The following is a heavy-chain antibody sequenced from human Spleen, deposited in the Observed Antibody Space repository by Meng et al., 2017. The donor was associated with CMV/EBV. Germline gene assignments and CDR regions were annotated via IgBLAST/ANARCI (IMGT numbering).Heavy chain of an antibody. Sequence: GSYYWSWIRQPPGKGLECMGYIYYSGTTNNNPSLKSRVTISVDTSKNQFSLKLSSVTAADTAVYYCARAPGYCRGTNCYFMGGMDVWGQGTTVTVSS. CDR2: IYYSGTT. D-gene: IGHD2-2*01. V-gene: IGHV4-61*01. CDR1: GSYY. CDR3: ARAPGYCRGTNCYFMGGMDV. J-gene: IGHJ6*02.